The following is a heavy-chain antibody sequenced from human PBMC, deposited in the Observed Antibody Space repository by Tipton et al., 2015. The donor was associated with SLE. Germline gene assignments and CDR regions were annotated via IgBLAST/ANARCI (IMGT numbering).Heavy chain of an antibody. CDR3: ARGPPMDV. V-gene: IGHV4-59*01. J-gene: IGHJ6*04. Sequence: TLSLTCAVYGDSISSDYWSWVRQPPGRGLEWIAYIYDTESTNYNPSLKSRVTLSVDTSRNQFSLKLTSVTAADTAVYFCARGPPMDVWGTGTTVTVSA. CDR2: IYDTEST. CDR1: GDSISSDY.